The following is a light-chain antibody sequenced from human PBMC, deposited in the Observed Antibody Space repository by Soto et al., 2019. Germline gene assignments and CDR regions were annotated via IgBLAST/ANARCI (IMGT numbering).Light chain of an antibody. CDR1: HGIRND. V-gene: IGKV1-17*02. CDR3: QQTSSTPVT. CDR2: AAY. J-gene: IGKJ5*01. Sequence: IQMTQSPSSLSASVGARVTITCRASHGIRNDLGWYQQKPGKAPKLLIYAAYSLQSGVPSTFSGSGSGTLFTLTISNLQPEDFATYYCQQTSSTPVTFGQGTRREIK.